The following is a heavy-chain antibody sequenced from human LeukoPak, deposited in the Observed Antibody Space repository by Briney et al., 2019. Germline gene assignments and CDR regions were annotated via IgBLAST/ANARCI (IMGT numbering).Heavy chain of an antibody. J-gene: IGHJ2*01. CDR2: IYYSGST. D-gene: IGHD3-3*01. CDR1: GGSISSYY. Sequence: PSETLSLTCTVSGGSISSYYWSWIRQPPGKGLEWIGYIYYSGSTNYNPSLKSRVTISVDTSKNQFSLKLSSVTAADTAVYYCASHQAGYYDFWSAPLSWYFDLWGRGTLVTVSS. CDR3: ASHQAGYYDFWSAPLSWYFDL. V-gene: IGHV4-59*01.